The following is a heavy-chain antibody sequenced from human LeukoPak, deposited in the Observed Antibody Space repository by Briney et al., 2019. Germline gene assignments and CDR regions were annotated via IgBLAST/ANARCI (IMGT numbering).Heavy chain of an antibody. CDR2: ISWNSGSI. Sequence: GGSLRLSCAASGFTFDDYAMHWVRQAPGKGLEWVSGISWNSGSIGYADSVKGRFTISRDNAKNSLYLQMNSLRAEDMALYYCAKVAGDESFDYWGQGTLVTISS. D-gene: IGHD7-27*01. CDR3: AKVAGDESFDY. J-gene: IGHJ4*02. CDR1: GFTFDDYA. V-gene: IGHV3-9*03.